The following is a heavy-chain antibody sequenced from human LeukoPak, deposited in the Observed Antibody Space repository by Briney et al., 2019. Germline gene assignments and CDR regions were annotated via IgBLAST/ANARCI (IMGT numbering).Heavy chain of an antibody. CDR1: GFTFSGYW. CDR2: IKTKTVGGTT. Sequence: GGSLRLSCAASGFTFSGYWMSWVRQAPGKGLEWVGRIKTKTVGGTTDYAAPVKGRFTISRDDSKTTLYLQMNSLRAEDTAVYYCATGYSVHAFDIWGLGTMVTVSS. D-gene: IGHD6-13*01. CDR3: ATGYSVHAFDI. J-gene: IGHJ3*02. V-gene: IGHV3-15*01.